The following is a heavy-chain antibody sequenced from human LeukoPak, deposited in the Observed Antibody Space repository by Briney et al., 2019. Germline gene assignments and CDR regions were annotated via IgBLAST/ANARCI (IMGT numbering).Heavy chain of an antibody. J-gene: IGHJ4*02. Sequence: GASVKVSCKASGYTFISYGISWVRQAPGQGLEWMGWISAYNGNTNYAQKLQGRVTMTTDTSTSTAYMELRSLRSDDTAVYYCAREGFTYYYDSSGSFDYWGQGTLVTVSS. CDR3: AREGFTYYYDSSGSFDY. CDR2: ISAYNGNT. CDR1: GYTFISYG. D-gene: IGHD3-22*01. V-gene: IGHV1-18*01.